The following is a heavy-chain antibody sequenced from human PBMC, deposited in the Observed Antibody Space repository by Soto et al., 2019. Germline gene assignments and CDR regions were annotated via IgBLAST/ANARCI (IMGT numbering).Heavy chain of an antibody. V-gene: IGHV3-21*01. J-gene: IGHJ4*02. CDR3: ARVSNIVVVPAAADY. Sequence: GGSLRLSCAASGFTFSSYSMNWVRQAPGKGLEWVSSISSSSSYIYYADSVKGRFTISRDNAKNSLYLQMNSLRAEDTAVYYCARVSNIVVVPAAADYWGQGTLVTVSS. CDR2: ISSSSSYI. CDR1: GFTFSSYS. D-gene: IGHD2-2*01.